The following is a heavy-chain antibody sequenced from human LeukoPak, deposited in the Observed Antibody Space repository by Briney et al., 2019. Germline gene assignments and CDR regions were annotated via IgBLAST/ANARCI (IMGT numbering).Heavy chain of an antibody. CDR3: ARLPRITMVRGVMNYYYGMDV. CDR1: GYSFTSYW. V-gene: IGHV5-51*01. Sequence: EPLKNSCKGSGYSFTSYWSGWVRQMPGKGLECMGIVYPGDSDTRYSPSFQGHVTISADKSISTAYLQWSSLKDSDTAMYYCARLPRITMVRGVMNYYYGMDVWGQGTTVTVSS. D-gene: IGHD3-10*01. J-gene: IGHJ6*02. CDR2: VYPGDSDT.